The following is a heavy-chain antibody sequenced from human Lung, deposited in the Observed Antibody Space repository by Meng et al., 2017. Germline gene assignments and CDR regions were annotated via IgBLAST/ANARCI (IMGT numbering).Heavy chain of an antibody. V-gene: IGHV3-20*04. CDR2: ITWNGGVK. CDR1: GFTFDSSH. J-gene: IGHJ4*02. D-gene: IGHD6-13*01. Sequence: VVVVVCGGGVVRPGGSLRLSCAASGFTFDSSHMDWVRQVPGRGLEWVSDITWNGGVKRYADSVRGRFTISRDNAKNSLYLQMNSLTAEDTALYYCARASAGTNFDYWGQGTLVTVSS. CDR3: ARASAGTNFDY.